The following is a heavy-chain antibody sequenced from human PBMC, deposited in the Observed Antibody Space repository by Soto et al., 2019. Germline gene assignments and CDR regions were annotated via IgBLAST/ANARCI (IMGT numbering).Heavy chain of an antibody. J-gene: IGHJ6*02. CDR3: ARGNHYQNVPLYYYYGMDV. D-gene: IGHD2-2*01. Sequence: ASVKVSCKASGGTFSSYAISWVRQAPGQGLEWMGGIIPIFGTANYAQKFQGRVTITADESTSTAYMELSSLRSEDTAVYYCARGNHYQNVPLYYYYGMDVWGQGTKVTVSS. CDR1: GGTFSSYA. V-gene: IGHV1-69*13. CDR2: IIPIFGTA.